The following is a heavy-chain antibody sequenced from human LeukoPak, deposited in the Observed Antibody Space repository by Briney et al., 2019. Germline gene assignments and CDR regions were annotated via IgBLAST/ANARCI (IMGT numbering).Heavy chain of an antibody. CDR3: ARMSLGRRKTYYYDSSGYYPFDY. J-gene: IGHJ4*02. CDR1: GWPFSGYY. Sequence: SETLSLTCAVHGWPFSGYYWSWIRQPPGKGLGLIGEINHSGSTNYKPSLKSRVTISVDTSRNQFSLKLSSVTAADTAVYYCARMSLGRRKTYYYDSSGYYPFDYWGQGTLVTVSS. V-gene: IGHV4-34*01. CDR2: INHSGST. D-gene: IGHD3-22*01.